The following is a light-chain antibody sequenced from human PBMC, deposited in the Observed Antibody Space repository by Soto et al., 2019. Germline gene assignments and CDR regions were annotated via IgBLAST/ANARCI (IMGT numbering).Light chain of an antibody. V-gene: IGKV1-5*03. CDR2: EAS. Sequence: IQTDKSPATVPASVVERVLITFRASQSISNWLAWYQLKPGKAPKLLIHEASNLQSGVPSTFSGSGSGTDFTLTITSLQPEDFATYYCQQYKSYWTLGQGTKVDIK. CDR3: QQYKSYWT. CDR1: QSISNW. J-gene: IGKJ1*01.